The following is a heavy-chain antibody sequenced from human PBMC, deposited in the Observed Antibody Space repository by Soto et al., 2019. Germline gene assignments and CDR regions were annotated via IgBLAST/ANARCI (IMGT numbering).Heavy chain of an antibody. V-gene: IGHV3-23*01. Sequence: EVQLLESGGGLVQPGGSLRLSCAASGFTFSSFAMSWVRQAPGKGLEWVSSISGSGSSTYYADSVKGRFTISRDNTKNTLHVQMNSLRADDTAVYHCAKDARVGVIAATPGYSDWFDPWGQGTLVTVSS. CDR3: AKDARVGVIAATPGYSDWFDP. CDR2: ISGSGSST. J-gene: IGHJ5*01. CDR1: GFTFSSFA. D-gene: IGHD2-15*01.